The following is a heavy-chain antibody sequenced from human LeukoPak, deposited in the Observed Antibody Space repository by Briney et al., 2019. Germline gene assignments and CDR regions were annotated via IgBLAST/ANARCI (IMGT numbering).Heavy chain of an antibody. J-gene: IGHJ3*02. Sequence: GGSLRLSCAASGFTFSSYAMHWVRQAPGKGLEWVAVISYDGSNKYYADSVKGRFTISRDNSKNTLYLQMNSLRAEDTAVYYCARDKRVGATPDAFDIWGQGTMVTVSS. CDR3: ARDKRVGATPDAFDI. D-gene: IGHD1-26*01. CDR1: GFTFSSYA. CDR2: ISYDGSNK. V-gene: IGHV3-30*04.